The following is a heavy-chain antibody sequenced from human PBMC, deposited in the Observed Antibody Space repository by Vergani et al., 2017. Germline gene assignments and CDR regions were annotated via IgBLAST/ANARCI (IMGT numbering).Heavy chain of an antibody. CDR1: GFTFNDYG. D-gene: IGHD4-23*01. Sequence: EVQLVESGGSLVRPGGSLRLSCAVSGFTFNDYGMTWVRQTPGKGLEWVSSISYNGDRATYRDSVKGRFPVSRDSAKNSIYLQMNNLRAEDTALYYCARDENYGGQYFDSWGQGTLVTVSS. V-gene: IGHV3-20*04. J-gene: IGHJ4*02. CDR3: ARDENYGGQYFDS. CDR2: ISYNGDRA.